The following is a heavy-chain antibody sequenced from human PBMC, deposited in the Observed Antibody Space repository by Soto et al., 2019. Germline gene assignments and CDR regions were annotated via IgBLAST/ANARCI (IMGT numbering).Heavy chain of an antibody. Sequence: EVQLVQSGAEVKKPGESLKISCKGSAYSFTSYWIGWVRQMPGKGLEWLGIIYPGDSDTRYSPSFQGQVTISADKSISTAYLQWSSLKAADTAIYYCESSHILRSRITGTTSAALDYWGQGTLVTVSS. V-gene: IGHV5-51*01. D-gene: IGHD1-7*01. CDR2: IYPGDSDT. CDR3: ESSHILRSRITGTTSAALDY. CDR1: AYSFTSYW. J-gene: IGHJ4*02.